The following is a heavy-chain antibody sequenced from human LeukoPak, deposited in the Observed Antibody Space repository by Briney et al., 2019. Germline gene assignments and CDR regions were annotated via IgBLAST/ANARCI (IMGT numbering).Heavy chain of an antibody. CDR2: IIPIFGTA. Sequence: ASVKVSCKASGGTFSHYAINWVRQAPGPGLEWVGGIIPIFGTANYAQKFQGRVTITADESTSTVYMELNSPKSEDTAVYYCARGWDYDSGGRPTAYVYWGQGTLVTVSS. CDR3: ARGWDYDSGGRPTAYVY. CDR1: GGTFSHYA. D-gene: IGHD3-22*01. V-gene: IGHV1-69*13. J-gene: IGHJ4*02.